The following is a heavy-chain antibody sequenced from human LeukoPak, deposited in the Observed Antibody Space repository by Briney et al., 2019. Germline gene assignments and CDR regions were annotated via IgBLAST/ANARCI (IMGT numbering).Heavy chain of an antibody. CDR3: ARLDRDGYNLNY. Sequence: SETLSLTCTVSGGSISSHYWSWIRQPPGKGLEWIGYIYYSGSTNYNPSLKSRVTISVDTSKNQFSLKLSSVTAADTAVYYCARLDRDGYNLNYWGQGTLVTVSS. CDR2: IYYSGST. V-gene: IGHV4-59*08. D-gene: IGHD5-24*01. CDR1: GGSISSHY. J-gene: IGHJ4*02.